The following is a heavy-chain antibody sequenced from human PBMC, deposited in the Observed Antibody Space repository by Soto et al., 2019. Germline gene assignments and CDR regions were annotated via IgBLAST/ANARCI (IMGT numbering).Heavy chain of an antibody. D-gene: IGHD3-10*01. J-gene: IGHJ6*02. CDR2: VRGSRGYT. V-gene: IGHV3-11*06. CDR1: GFSSSKSY. CDR3: ARDRGGYGPPDV. Sequence: PGRCLRLSCAAAGFSSSKSYISWVRQAPREWLEWVAYVRGSRGYTGYAESGKGRFTIYRDNGKHSPYRQVNSLRVADTAVYYGARDRGGYGPPDVWGQGTTVTVSS.